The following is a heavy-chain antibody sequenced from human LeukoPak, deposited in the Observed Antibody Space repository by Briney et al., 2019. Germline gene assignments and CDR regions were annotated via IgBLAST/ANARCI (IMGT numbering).Heavy chain of an antibody. CDR1: GFTFSSNW. Sequence: PGGSLRLSCAASGFTFSSNWMHWVRQAPGKGLVWISHISTDARTVTYADFVKGRFTISRDNAKNTVYLQMNSLRAEDTALYYCVRGQRTAWGLDYWGQGTLVTVSS. CDR3: VRGQRTAWGLDY. CDR2: ISTDARTV. V-gene: IGHV3-74*01. D-gene: IGHD3-16*01. J-gene: IGHJ4*02.